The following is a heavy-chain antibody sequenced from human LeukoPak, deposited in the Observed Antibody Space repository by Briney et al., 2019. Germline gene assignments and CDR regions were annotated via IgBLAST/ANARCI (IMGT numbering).Heavy chain of an antibody. V-gene: IGHV3-48*01. Sequence: PGGSLRLSWAASGFTFSSYSMNWVRQAPGKGLEWVSYISSSSSTIYYADSVKGRFTISRDNTKNSLYLQMNSLRAEDTAVYYCASDTMTYYFDYWGQGTLVTVSS. J-gene: IGHJ4*02. CDR1: GFTFSSYS. CDR3: ASDTMTYYFDY. CDR2: ISSSSSTI. D-gene: IGHD3-22*01.